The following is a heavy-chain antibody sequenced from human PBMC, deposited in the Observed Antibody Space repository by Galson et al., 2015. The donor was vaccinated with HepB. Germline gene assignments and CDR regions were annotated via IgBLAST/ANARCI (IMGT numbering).Heavy chain of an antibody. CDR3: ARGYDSGNYYYHY. CDR2: ISGSGGST. D-gene: IGHD3-10*01. V-gene: IGHV3-23*01. J-gene: IGHJ4*02. CDR1: GFTFSSYA. Sequence: SLRLSCAASGFTFSSYAMSWVRQAPGRGLEWVSAISGSGGSTYYADSVKGRFTISRDNSKNTLYLQMNSLRAEDTAVYYCARGYDSGNYYYHYWGQGTRVTVSS.